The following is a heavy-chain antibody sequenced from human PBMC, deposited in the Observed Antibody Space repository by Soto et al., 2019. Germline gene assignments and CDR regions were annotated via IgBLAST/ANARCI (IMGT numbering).Heavy chain of an antibody. CDR3: ASPSIAARPGYYYYGMDV. Sequence: GESLKISCKGSGYSFTSYWIGWVRQMPGKVLEWMGIIYPGDSDTRYSPSFQGQVTISADKSISTAYLQWSSLKASDTAMYYCASPSIAARPGYYYYGMDVWGQGXTVTVS. J-gene: IGHJ6*02. D-gene: IGHD6-6*01. CDR2: IYPGDSDT. V-gene: IGHV5-51*01. CDR1: GYSFTSYW.